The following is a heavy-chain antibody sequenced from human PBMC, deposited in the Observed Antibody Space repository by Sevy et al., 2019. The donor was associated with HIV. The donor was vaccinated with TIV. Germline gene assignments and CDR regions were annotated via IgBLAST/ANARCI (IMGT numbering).Heavy chain of an antibody. J-gene: IGHJ4*02. D-gene: IGHD1-26*01. CDR2: ISDSGTTT. Sequence: GGSLRLSCAASGFTFSTYSMSWVRQAPGKGLEWVSAISDSGTTTYYEDSVKGRSTSSRDNSKNTLYLQMDGLRAANTAIYYCARAFTESYHEPFDYWGQGTLVTVSS. V-gene: IGHV3-23*01. CDR1: GFTFSTYS. CDR3: ARAFTESYHEPFDY.